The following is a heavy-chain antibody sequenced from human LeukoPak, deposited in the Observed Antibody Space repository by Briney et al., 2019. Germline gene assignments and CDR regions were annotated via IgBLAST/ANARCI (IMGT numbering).Heavy chain of an antibody. J-gene: IGHJ4*02. CDR2: ISSSSSYI. V-gene: IGHV3-21*01. D-gene: IGHD2-15*01. Sequence: GGSLRLFCAASGFTFSSYSMNWVRQAPGKGLEWVSSISSSSSYIYYADSVKGRFTISRDNAKNSLHLQMNSLRAEDTAVYYCARDLSPDIVVVVAAYELDYWGQGTLVTVSS. CDR3: ARDLSPDIVVVVAAYELDY. CDR1: GFTFSSYS.